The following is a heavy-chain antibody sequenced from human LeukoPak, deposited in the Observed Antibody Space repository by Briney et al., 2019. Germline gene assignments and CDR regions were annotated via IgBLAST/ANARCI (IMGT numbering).Heavy chain of an antibody. V-gene: IGHV4-61*02. CDR2: ISSSGST. CDR3: ARETSQKGAHYMDV. D-gene: IGHD3-16*01. Sequence: SETLSLTCTVSGDSISSGDYYWSWIRQPAGKGLEWIGRISSSGSTNYNPSLKSRVTISVDTSKNQFSLKLTSVTAADTAVYYCARETSQKGAHYMDVWGKGTTVTISS. J-gene: IGHJ6*03. CDR1: GDSISSGDYY.